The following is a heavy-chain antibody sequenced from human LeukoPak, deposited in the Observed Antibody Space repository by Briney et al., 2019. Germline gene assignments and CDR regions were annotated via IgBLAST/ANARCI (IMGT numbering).Heavy chain of an antibody. CDR2: IYHTGAT. CDR3: ARDLGLTISDNWFDP. CDR1: GDSISSGYF. D-gene: IGHD3-9*01. J-gene: IGHJ5*02. V-gene: IGHV4-38-2*02. Sequence: SETLSLTCAVSGDSISSGYFCGWIRQPPGKGLEWIGSIYHTGATYYNPSLRGPVTISVDTSTNQFSLELNSVSAADTAVYYCARDLGLTISDNWFDPWGQGTLVTVPS.